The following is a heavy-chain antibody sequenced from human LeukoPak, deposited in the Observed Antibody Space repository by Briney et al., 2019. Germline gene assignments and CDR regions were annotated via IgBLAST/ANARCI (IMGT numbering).Heavy chain of an antibody. CDR2: INSGGSTI. J-gene: IGHJ4*02. V-gene: IGHV3-11*04. CDR1: GFTFSDHY. CDR3: ARRDGDY. D-gene: IGHD6-6*01. Sequence: PGGSLRLSCAASGFTFSDHYMSWVRQAPGKGLEWVSYINSGGSTIYYADSVKGRFTISRDNAKNSLYLQMNSLRAEDSAVYYCARRDGDYWGQGTRVTVSS.